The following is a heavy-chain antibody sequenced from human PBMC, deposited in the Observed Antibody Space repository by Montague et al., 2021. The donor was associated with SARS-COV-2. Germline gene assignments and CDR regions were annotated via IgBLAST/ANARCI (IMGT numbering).Heavy chain of an antibody. CDR3: ARGDRRGSSRHYYGMDV. D-gene: IGHD6-13*01. J-gene: IGHJ6*02. Sequence: PALVKPTQTLTLTCTFSGFSLSTSGMCVSWIRQPPGKALEWLARIDWDDDKYYSTSLKTRLTISKDTSKNQVVLTMTNMDPVDTATYYCARGDRRGSSRHYYGMDVWGQGTTVTVSS. CDR2: IDWDDDK. CDR1: GFSLSTSGMC. V-gene: IGHV2-70*11.